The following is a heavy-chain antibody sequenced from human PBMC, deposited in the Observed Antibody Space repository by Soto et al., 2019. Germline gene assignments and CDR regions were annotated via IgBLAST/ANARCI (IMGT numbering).Heavy chain of an antibody. Sequence: QVQLVQSGAEVKKPGASVKVSCKASGYTFTSYGISWGRQAPGQGLEWMGWISAYNGHTNYAQKLQGRVTMTTDTSTSIAYMELRSLRSDDTAMYYCARDRRYYGSGSYYKGYYYGMDVWGQGTTVTVSS. CDR2: ISAYNGHT. D-gene: IGHD3-10*01. CDR3: ARDRRYYGSGSYYKGYYYGMDV. V-gene: IGHV1-18*01. J-gene: IGHJ6*02. CDR1: GYTFTSYG.